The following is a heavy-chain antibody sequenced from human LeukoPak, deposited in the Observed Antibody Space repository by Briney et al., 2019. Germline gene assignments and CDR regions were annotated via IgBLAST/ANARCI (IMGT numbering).Heavy chain of an antibody. Sequence: ASVKVSCKASGYTFTSYGISWVRQAPGQGPEWMGWISAETGYTNYAQKFQDRVTMTTDTSTSTAYMELRSLKSDDTAVYYCARGYSYGYFDSWGQGTLVTVSS. J-gene: IGHJ4*02. CDR2: ISAETGYT. D-gene: IGHD5-18*01. CDR3: ARGYSYGYFDS. V-gene: IGHV1-18*01. CDR1: GYTFTSYG.